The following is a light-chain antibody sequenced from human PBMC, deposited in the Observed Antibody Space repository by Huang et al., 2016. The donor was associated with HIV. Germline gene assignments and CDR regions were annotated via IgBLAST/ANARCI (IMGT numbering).Light chain of an antibody. Sequence: EIVMTQSPAALSVSPGERATLSCRASQSVSSSLAWYQQKPGQAPRLRIYGASTRATGVPARFSGSGSGREVALTISSLQSEDYAVYYCQQYINWPPFTFGQGTKLDIK. CDR1: QSVSSS. CDR2: GAS. CDR3: QQYINWPPFT. V-gene: IGKV3-15*01. J-gene: IGKJ2*01.